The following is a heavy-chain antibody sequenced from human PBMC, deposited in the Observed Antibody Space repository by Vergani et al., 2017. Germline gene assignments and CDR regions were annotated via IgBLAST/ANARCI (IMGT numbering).Heavy chain of an antibody. D-gene: IGHD5-24*01. J-gene: IGHJ3*02. Sequence: VQLVESGGGLVQPGGSLRLSCAASGFSFSDHYITWIRQAPGKGLEWVSYISNSGNTIEYADSVKGRFSISRDNAKSSLFLQMDSLRAEDTAVYYCARDXRDYNNYPGTFDIWGQGSMVTVSS. V-gene: IGHV3-11*01. CDR1: GFSFSDHY. CDR3: ARDXRDYNNYPGTFDI. CDR2: ISNSGNTI.